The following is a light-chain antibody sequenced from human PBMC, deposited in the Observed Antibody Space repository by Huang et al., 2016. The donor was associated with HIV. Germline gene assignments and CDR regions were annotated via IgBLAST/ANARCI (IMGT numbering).Light chain of an antibody. CDR1: ENIVYS. Sequence: DIQLTQSPSSLSASVGDGITITCRASENIVYSLSGFQQKPGHAPKALIYATSRLHAGVPSKFSGTGSGTNFTLSINGLGPEDFGTYYCQQSRNLPRTYGGGTKVDI. V-gene: IGKV1-39*01. J-gene: IGKJ4*01. CDR3: QQSRNLPRT. CDR2: ATS.